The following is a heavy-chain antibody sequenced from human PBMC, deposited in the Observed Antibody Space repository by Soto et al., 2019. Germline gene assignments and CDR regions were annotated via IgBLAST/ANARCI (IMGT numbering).Heavy chain of an antibody. CDR3: TRENGAAAQAHYYYGMDV. Sequence: SQTLSLTCALSRDSVSSNSATWNWIRQSPSRGLEWLGRTYYRSKWYNDYAVSVKSRLTINPDTSKNQLSLQLNSVTPDDTAVYYCTRENGAAAQAHYYYGMDVWGQGTAVTVSS. J-gene: IGHJ6*02. CDR2: TYYRSKWYN. CDR1: RDSVSSNSAT. D-gene: IGHD2-2*01. V-gene: IGHV6-1*01.